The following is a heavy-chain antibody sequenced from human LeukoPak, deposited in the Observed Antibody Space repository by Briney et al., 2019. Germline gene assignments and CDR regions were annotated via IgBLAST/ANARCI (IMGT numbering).Heavy chain of an antibody. Sequence: SETLSLTCTVSGGSISSYYWSWIRQPPGKGLEWIGYIYYSGSTNYNPPLKSRVTISVDTSKNQFSLKLSSVTAADTAVYYCARETSQKGAHYMDVWGKGTTITISS. CDR2: IYYSGST. J-gene: IGHJ6*03. V-gene: IGHV4-59*01. D-gene: IGHD3-16*01. CDR1: GGSISSYY. CDR3: ARETSQKGAHYMDV.